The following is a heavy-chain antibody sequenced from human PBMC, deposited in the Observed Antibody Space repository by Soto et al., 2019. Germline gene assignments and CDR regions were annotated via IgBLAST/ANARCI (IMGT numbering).Heavy chain of an antibody. J-gene: IGHJ4*02. D-gene: IGHD2-21*01. Sequence: QVQLVESGGGVVQPGRSLRLACAASGFTFSIYTFHWVRQAPGKGLEWVAVISFDGSNKYYGDSVKGRFTISRDNSKNTPYLQMNSLRVEDTAVYYCARDYSTTAPFDYWGQGTLVSVSS. CDR1: GFTFSIYT. V-gene: IGHV3-30-3*01. CDR3: ARDYSTTAPFDY. CDR2: ISFDGSNK.